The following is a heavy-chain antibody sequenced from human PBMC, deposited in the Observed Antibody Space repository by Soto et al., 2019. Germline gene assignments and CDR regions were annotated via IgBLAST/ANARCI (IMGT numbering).Heavy chain of an antibody. J-gene: IGHJ4*02. V-gene: IGHV2-5*02. Sequence: SGPTLVNPTQTLTLTCTFPGFSLDTSGVGVGWIRQPPGKALEWVAVIYWDDYKHFSPSLESRLTITKDTSKNLVVLTMTDMDPVDTATYYCAHKGSGLYPLDYWGQGTLVTVSS. CDR1: GFSLDTSGVG. D-gene: IGHD3-10*01. CDR2: IYWDDYK. CDR3: AHKGSGLYPLDY.